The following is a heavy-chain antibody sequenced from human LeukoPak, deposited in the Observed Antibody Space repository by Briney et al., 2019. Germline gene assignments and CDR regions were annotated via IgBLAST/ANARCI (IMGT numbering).Heavy chain of an antibody. D-gene: IGHD6-19*01. CDR3: AKVDYSSGWYGFFDS. CDR1: GFTFNSYG. V-gene: IGHV3-30*18. J-gene: IGHJ4*02. CDR2: ISYHGSDK. Sequence: GRSLRRSCTASGFTFNSYGMHWVRQAPGKGLEWVAFISYHGSDKYYADSVKGRFTISRDNSKNTLDLQMNNLRAEDTAMYYCAKVDYSSGWYGFFDSWGQGTLVTVSS.